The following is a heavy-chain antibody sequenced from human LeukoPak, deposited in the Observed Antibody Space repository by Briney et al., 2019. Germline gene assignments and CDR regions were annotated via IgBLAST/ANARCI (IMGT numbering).Heavy chain of an antibody. Sequence: SGGSLRLSCAASGFTFSVFEMNWVRQAPGKGLEWVSYISSTGSWTYYADSVKGRFTISRDNAKNSLYLQMNSLRDEDSAVYYCARDQGIFDYWGQGTLVTVSS. CDR2: ISSTGSWT. CDR1: GFTFSVFE. CDR3: ARDQGIFDY. V-gene: IGHV3-48*03. J-gene: IGHJ4*02.